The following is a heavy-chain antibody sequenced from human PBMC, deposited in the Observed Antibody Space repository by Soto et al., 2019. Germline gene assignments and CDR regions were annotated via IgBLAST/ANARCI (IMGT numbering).Heavy chain of an antibody. CDR2: IYSGGTT. V-gene: IGHV3-53*01. CDR1: GFTVSSFY. D-gene: IGHD2-2*01. J-gene: IGHJ4*02. CDR3: ARGRWTSS. Sequence: EVQLVESGGGLIPPGGSLRLSCAASGFTVSSFYMSWVRQAPGKGLEWVSVIYSGGTTYYADSVKGRFTISRDISKNTLDLQMNSLRAEDTAVYYCARGRWTSSWGQGTLVTVSS.